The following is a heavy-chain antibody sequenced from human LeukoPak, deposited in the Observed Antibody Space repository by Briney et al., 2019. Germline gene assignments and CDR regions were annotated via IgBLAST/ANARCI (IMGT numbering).Heavy chain of an antibody. CDR2: INPNSGGT. CDR3: ARGGRTTGFAAFDI. J-gene: IGHJ3*02. Sequence: ASVSPSCKASGYTFTGYYIHWVRQAPGQGLEWMGWINPNSGGTNYAQKFQGRVTMTRDTSISTAYMELSRLRSDDTAVYYCARGGRTTGFAAFDIWGQGTMVTVSS. V-gene: IGHV1-2*02. CDR1: GYTFTGYY. D-gene: IGHD1-1*01.